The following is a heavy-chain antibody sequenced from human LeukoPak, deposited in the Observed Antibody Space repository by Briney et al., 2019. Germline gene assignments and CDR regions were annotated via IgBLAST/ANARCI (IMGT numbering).Heavy chain of an antibody. D-gene: IGHD6-19*01. CDR2: ISGSGGST. CDR3: AKANLGYSSGWFLNMDV. Sequence: PGGSLRLSFAASGFTFSSYAMSWVRQAPGKGLEWVSAISGSGGSTYYADSVKGRFTISRDNSKNTLYLQMNSLRAEDTAVYYCAKANLGYSSGWFLNMDVWGQGTTVTVSS. J-gene: IGHJ6*02. CDR1: GFTFSSYA. V-gene: IGHV3-23*01.